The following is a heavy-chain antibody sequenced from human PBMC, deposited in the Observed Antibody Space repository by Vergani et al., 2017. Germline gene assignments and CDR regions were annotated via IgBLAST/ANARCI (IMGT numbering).Heavy chain of an antibody. Sequence: QVQLVQSGAEVKKPGSSVKVSCKASGGTFSSYAISWVRQAPGQGLEWMGGIIPIFGTANDAQKFQGRVTITADASTSTAYMELSSLRSEDTAVYYCAGSYCSSTSCPNIVHHAEYFQHWGQGTLVTVSS. CDR2: IIPIFGTA. J-gene: IGHJ1*01. V-gene: IGHV1-69*01. CDR1: GGTFSSYA. CDR3: AGSYCSSTSCPNIVHHAEYFQH. D-gene: IGHD2-2*01.